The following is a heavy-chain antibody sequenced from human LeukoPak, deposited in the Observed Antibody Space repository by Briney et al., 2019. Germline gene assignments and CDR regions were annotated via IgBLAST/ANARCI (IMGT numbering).Heavy chain of an antibody. CDR3: AKDMRGSLFFDI. CDR2: ISGDGGST. CDR1: GFTFDDYA. J-gene: IGHJ3*02. V-gene: IGHV3-43*02. Sequence: GGSLRLSCEASGFTFDDYAMHWVRQAPGKGLEWVSLISGDGGSTYYADSVKGRFTVSRDNSKNSLYLQMNSLRTEDTALYHCAKDMRGSLFFDIWGQGTMVTVSS.